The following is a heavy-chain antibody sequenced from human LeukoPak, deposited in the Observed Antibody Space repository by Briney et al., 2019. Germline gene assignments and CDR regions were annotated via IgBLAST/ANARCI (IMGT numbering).Heavy chain of an antibody. J-gene: IGHJ3*02. Sequence: SVKVSCKASGGTFSSYAISWVRQAPGQGLEWMGGIIPIFGTANYAQKSQGRVTITADESTSTAYMELSSLRSEDTAVYYCARVLYSYGRAFDIWGQGTMVTVSS. V-gene: IGHV1-69*13. CDR1: GGTFSSYA. CDR2: IIPIFGTA. D-gene: IGHD5-18*01. CDR3: ARVLYSYGRAFDI.